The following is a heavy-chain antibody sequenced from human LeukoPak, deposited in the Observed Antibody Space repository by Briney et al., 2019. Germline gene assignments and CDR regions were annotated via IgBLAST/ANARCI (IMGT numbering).Heavy chain of an antibody. CDR2: TSYSRST. V-gene: IGHV4-59*08. J-gene: IGHJ3*02. CDR1: GGSLTGYY. D-gene: IGHD6-19*01. CDR3: AKLGHSDGWYLGAFDI. Sequence: SETLSLTCTVSGGSLTGYYWNWIRQPPGMGPEWVGYTSYSRSTIYNSSLKGRATISIDTSKNQLYLNLTSVTAADTAVYYCAKLGHSDGWYLGAFDIWGQGTTVTVSS.